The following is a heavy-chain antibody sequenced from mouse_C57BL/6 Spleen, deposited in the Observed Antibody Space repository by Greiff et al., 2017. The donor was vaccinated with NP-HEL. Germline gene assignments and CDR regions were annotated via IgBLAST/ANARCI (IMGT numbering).Heavy chain of an antibody. CDR1: GYSITSGYY. J-gene: IGHJ4*01. D-gene: IGHD2-1*01. CDR3: ARDGDYGNPIAMDY. Sequence: DVQLQESGPGLVKPSQSLSLTCSVTGYSITSGYYWNWIRQFPGNKLEWMGYISYDGSNNYNPSLKNRISITRDTSKNQFFLKLNSVTTEDTATYYCARDGDYGNPIAMDYWGQGTSVTVSS. V-gene: IGHV3-6*01. CDR2: ISYDGSN.